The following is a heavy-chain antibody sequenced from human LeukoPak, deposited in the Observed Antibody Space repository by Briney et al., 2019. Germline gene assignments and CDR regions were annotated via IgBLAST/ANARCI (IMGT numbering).Heavy chain of an antibody. CDR1: GDSVSSGY. V-gene: IGHV4-4*09. CDR3: AGRGHRYSRD. J-gene: IGHJ1*01. CDR2: IYDNGVT. Sequence: KPSETLSLSCNVSGDSVSSGYWTWIRQSPGKGLEWIGFIYDNGVTDYRPSLKSRLMISLDTSKNQFSLHLRSVSAADSAIYYCAGRGHRYSRDWGQGILVTVSS.